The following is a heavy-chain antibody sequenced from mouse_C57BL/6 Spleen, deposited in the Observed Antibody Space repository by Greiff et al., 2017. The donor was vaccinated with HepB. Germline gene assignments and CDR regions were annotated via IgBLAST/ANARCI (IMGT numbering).Heavy chain of an antibody. J-gene: IGHJ1*03. Sequence: EVQLQQSGPELVKPGASVKISCKASGYTFTDYYMNWVKQSHGKSLEWIGDINPNNGGTSYNQKFKGKATLTVDKSSSTAYMELRSLTSEDSAVYYCARGDYYGSSYWYFDVWGTRTTVTVSS. CDR3: ARGDYYGSSYWYFDV. D-gene: IGHD1-1*01. V-gene: IGHV1-26*01. CDR1: GYTFTDYY. CDR2: INPNNGGT.